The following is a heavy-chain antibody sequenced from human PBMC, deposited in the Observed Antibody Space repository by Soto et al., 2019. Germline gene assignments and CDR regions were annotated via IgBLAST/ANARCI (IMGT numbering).Heavy chain of an antibody. V-gene: IGHV1-8*01. J-gene: IGHJ6*03. CDR1: GYTFTSYD. CDR3: ARGPEWYDFWSGYYYYYYYMDV. CDR2: MNPNSGNT. Sequence: ASVKVSCKASGYTFTSYDINWVRQATGQGLEWMGWMNPNSGNTGYAQRFQGRVTMTRNTSISTAYMELSSVTAADTAVYYCARGPEWYDFWSGYYYYYYYMDVWGKGTTVTVSS. D-gene: IGHD3-3*01.